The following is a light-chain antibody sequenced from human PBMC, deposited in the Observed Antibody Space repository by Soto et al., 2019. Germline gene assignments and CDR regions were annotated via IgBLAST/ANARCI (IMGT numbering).Light chain of an antibody. CDR2: DTG. Sequence: QTVVTQEPSLTVSPGGTVTLTWSSSTGPVTRGYYPNWFQQKPGQAPRALIYDTGIKHSWTPGRFSGSLLGGKAVLTLSGAQPEDEAEYYCLLSYGGTYVFGPGTKLTVL. V-gene: IGLV7-43*01. J-gene: IGLJ1*01. CDR3: LLSYGGTYV. CDR1: TGPVTRGYY.